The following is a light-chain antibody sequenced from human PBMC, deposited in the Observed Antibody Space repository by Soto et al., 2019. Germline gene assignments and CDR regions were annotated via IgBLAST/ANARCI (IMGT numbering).Light chain of an antibody. CDR3: QQYGSSPQT. V-gene: IGKV3-20*01. CDR2: GAS. CDR1: QSVSSSY. J-gene: IGKJ5*01. Sequence: EIVLTQSPGTLSLSPGERATLSCRASQSVSSSYLAWYQQKPGQAPRLLIYGASRRATGIPDRFSGSGSGTDFTLTISRLEPEDFAVYYCQQYGSSPQTFVQGTRLEIK.